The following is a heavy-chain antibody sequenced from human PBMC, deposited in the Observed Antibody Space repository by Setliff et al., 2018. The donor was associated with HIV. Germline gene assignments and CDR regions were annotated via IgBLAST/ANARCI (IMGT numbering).Heavy chain of an antibody. Sequence: SETLSLTCGIYGGSFSGYYWSWIRQPAGKGLEWIGRVYSSGGTNYNPSLKSRVTITVDTSKDRFSLKLSSVTAADTAVYYCARTKTEMGYYYGMDVWGQGTTVTVSS. D-gene: IGHD1-1*01. J-gene: IGHJ6*02. CDR1: GGSFSGYY. CDR2: VYSSGGT. V-gene: IGHV4-59*10. CDR3: ARTKTEMGYYYGMDV.